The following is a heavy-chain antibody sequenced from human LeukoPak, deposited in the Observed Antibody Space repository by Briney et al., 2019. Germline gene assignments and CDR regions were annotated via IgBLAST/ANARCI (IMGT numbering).Heavy chain of an antibody. CDR1: GLTFSNYA. CDR3: ARDVRTTVTTSKTYYYYYMDV. Sequence: GGSLRLSCAASGLTFSNYAMHWVRQAPGKGLEWVTVISSDGSNEYYADSVKGRFSISRDNSKNTLYLQMNSLRAEDTAVYYCARDVRTTVTTSKTYYYYYMDVWGKGTTVTVSS. V-gene: IGHV3-30*04. CDR2: ISSDGSNE. J-gene: IGHJ6*03. D-gene: IGHD4-17*01.